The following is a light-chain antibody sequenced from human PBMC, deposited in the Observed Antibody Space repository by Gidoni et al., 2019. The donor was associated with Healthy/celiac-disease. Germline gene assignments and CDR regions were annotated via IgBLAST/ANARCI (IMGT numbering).Light chain of an antibody. J-gene: IGKJ1*01. CDR1: QSVSSSY. Sequence: EIVLTQSPGTLSVSPGERATLSCRASQSVSSSYLAWYQQKPGQAPRLLIYGASSRATGIPDRFSGSGSGTDFTLTISRLEPEDFAVYYCQQYRTFGQGTKVEIK. V-gene: IGKV3-20*01. CDR2: GAS. CDR3: QQYRT.